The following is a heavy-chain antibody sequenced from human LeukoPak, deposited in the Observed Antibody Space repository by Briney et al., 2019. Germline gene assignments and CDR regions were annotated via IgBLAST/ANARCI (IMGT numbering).Heavy chain of an antibody. CDR3: ARDGPLRYFDLGAFDI. D-gene: IGHD3-9*01. J-gene: IGHJ3*02. CDR1: GYTFTSYY. Sequence: RAPVKVSCKASGYTFTSYYMHWVRQAPGQGLEWMGIINPSGGSTSYAQKFQGRVTMTRDTSTSTVYMELSSLRSEDTAVYYCARDGPLRYFDLGAFDIWGQGTMVTVSS. V-gene: IGHV1-46*01. CDR2: INPSGGST.